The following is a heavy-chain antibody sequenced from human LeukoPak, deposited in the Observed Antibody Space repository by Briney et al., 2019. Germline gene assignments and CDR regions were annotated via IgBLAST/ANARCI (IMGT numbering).Heavy chain of an antibody. D-gene: IGHD3-22*01. CDR2: ISWNGGNI. Sequence: GGSLRLSCAASGFTFNDFAMHWVRQAPGKGLEWVSGISWNGGNIAYADSMKGRFTISRDNAKNSLYLQMNSLRAEDTALYHCARDRDSGSLLGAAFDIWGQGTMVTVSS. CDR3: ARDRDSGSLLGAAFDI. V-gene: IGHV3-9*01. CDR1: GFTFNDFA. J-gene: IGHJ3*02.